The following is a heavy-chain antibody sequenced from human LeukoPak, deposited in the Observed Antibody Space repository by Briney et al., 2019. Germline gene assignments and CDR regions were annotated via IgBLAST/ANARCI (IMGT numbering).Heavy chain of an antibody. D-gene: IGHD5/OR15-5a*01. Sequence: SETLSLTCTVSGGSISSSSYYWGWIRQPPGKGLEWIGSIYYSGSTYYNPSLKSRVTISVDTSKNQFSLKLSSVTAADTAVYYCARHLPVDYWGQGTLVTVYS. CDR3: ARHLPVDY. CDR2: IYYSGST. CDR1: GGSISSSSYY. V-gene: IGHV4-39*01. J-gene: IGHJ4*02.